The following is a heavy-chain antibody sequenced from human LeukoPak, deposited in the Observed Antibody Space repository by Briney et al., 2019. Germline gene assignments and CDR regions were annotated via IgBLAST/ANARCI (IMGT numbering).Heavy chain of an antibody. Sequence: GGSLRLSCAASGFTSSDYYMSWIRQAPGKGLEWVSYISSSGSTIYYADSVKGRFTISRDNAKNSLYLQMNSLRAEDTAVYYCARARRMLYEYTYFDYWGQGTLDTVSS. D-gene: IGHD2-8*01. CDR3: ARARRMLYEYTYFDY. J-gene: IGHJ4*02. V-gene: IGHV3-11*04. CDR1: GFTSSDYY. CDR2: ISSSGSTI.